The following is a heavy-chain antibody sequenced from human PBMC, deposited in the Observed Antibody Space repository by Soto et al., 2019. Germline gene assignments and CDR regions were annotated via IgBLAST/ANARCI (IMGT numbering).Heavy chain of an antibody. Sequence: QVQLVESGGGVVQPGRSLRLSCAASGFTFSTHAMHWVRQAPGKGLECVAIVSFDGSNKYYADSVKGRFTISRDNSKNTLYLQMSGMTPEDTAVYSCARDQTGITTAGGGRIDRWGQGTLVTVSS. CDR1: GFTFSTHA. CDR3: ARDQTGITTAGGGRIDR. V-gene: IGHV3-30-3*01. J-gene: IGHJ5*02. D-gene: IGHD6-13*01. CDR2: VSFDGSNK.